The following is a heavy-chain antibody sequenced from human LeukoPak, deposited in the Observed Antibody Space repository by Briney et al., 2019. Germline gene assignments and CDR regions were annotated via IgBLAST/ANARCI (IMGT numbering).Heavy chain of an antibody. D-gene: IGHD1-1*01. CDR1: GGTFSSYA. CDR2: IIPIFGTA. J-gene: IGHJ4*02. CDR3: ARDLSGDVLTAPSDY. Sequence: SVKVSCKASGGTFSSYAISWVRQAPGQGLEWMGGIIPIFGTANYAQKFQGRVTITADKSTSTAYMELSSLRSEDTAVYYCARDLSGDVLTAPSDYWGQGTLVTVSS. V-gene: IGHV1-69*06.